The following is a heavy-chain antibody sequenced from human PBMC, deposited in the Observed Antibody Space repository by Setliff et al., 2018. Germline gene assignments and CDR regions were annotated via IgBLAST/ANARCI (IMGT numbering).Heavy chain of an antibody. Sequence: GGSLRLSCADSGFTFSTSSMNWVRQAPGKGLEWVSYISIRSDSIHYADSVKGRFTISRDNAKSSLYLQMNSLRAEDTAVYYCARDIMLRGLFGFWGQGTLVTVSS. CDR1: GFTFSTSS. V-gene: IGHV3-48*01. J-gene: IGHJ1*01. CDR3: ARDIMLRGLFGF. CDR2: ISIRSDSI. D-gene: IGHD3-10*01.